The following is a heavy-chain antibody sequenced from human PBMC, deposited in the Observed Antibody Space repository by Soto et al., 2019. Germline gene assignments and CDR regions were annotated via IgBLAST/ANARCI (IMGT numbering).Heavy chain of an antibody. V-gene: IGHV1-69*13. CDR3: ARDLEFRDGNISHLDY. CDR1: GGTFRNHV. D-gene: IGHD3-10*01. Sequence: ASVKVSCKASGGTFRNHVFNWVRQAPGQGLEWMGGIIPIIGTPNYAQKFQGRVTITADASTNTVYLEVSSLRSQDTAVYYCARDLEFRDGNISHLDYWGQGTLVTVSS. J-gene: IGHJ4*02. CDR2: IIPIIGTP.